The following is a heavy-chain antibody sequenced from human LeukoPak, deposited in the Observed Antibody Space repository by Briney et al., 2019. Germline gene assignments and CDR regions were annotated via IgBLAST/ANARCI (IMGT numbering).Heavy chain of an antibody. V-gene: IGHV1-46*01. D-gene: IGHD2-2*01. Sequence: ASVTVSCKASGSSFTSYYMHWVRQAPGQGLEWMGIINPAGSSKTYAQNFQGRVTITRDTSKSTVYMELSTLRSDDTAVYYCARPPAAGGSQPYSFDIWGQGTMVTVSS. CDR2: INPAGSSK. J-gene: IGHJ3*02. CDR1: GSSFTSYY. CDR3: ARPPAAGGSQPYSFDI.